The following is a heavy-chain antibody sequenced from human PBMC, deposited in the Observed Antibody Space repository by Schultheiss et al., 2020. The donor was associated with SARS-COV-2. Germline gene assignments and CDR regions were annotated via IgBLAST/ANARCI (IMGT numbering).Heavy chain of an antibody. D-gene: IGHD4-17*01. V-gene: IGHV3-48*02. J-gene: IGHJ4*02. CDR3: ARDLSTVTFAFDY. CDR1: GFTFSNAW. CDR2: ISSSSSTI. Sequence: GGSLRLSCAASGFTFSNAWMSWVRQAPGKGLEWVSYISSSSSTIYYADSVKGRFTISRDNAKNSLYLQMNSLRDEDTAVYYCARDLSTVTFAFDYWGQGTLVTVSS.